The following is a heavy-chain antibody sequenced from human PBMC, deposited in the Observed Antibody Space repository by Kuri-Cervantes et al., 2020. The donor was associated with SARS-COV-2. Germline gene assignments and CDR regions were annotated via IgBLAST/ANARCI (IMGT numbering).Heavy chain of an antibody. J-gene: IGHJ6*02. CDR3: AKALPGVTIFGVVIMSEGENYYYGMDV. CDR2: ISSNGGST. Sequence: GGSLRLSCSASGFTFSSYAMHWVRQAPGKGLEYVSAISSNGGSTYYADSVKGRFTISRDNSKNTLYLQMNSLRAEDTAVYYCAKALPGVTIFGVVIMSEGENYYYGMDVWGQGTTVTVSS. CDR1: GFTFSSYA. D-gene: IGHD3-3*01. V-gene: IGHV3-64*04.